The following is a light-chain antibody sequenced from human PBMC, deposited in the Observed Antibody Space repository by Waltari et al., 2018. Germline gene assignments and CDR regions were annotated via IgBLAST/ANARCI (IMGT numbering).Light chain of an antibody. CDR3: QQSYSVPPT. CDR2: AAS. Sequence: DVQMTQSPSSLSASVGDRGTITCRASQSIGSRLNWYQHRPGKAPKLLVFAASTLQSGVPSRFSGSGSGTDFTLTINSLQPEDFAAYYCQQSYSVPPTFGGGTNVEIK. J-gene: IGKJ4*01. V-gene: IGKV1-39*01. CDR1: QSIGSR.